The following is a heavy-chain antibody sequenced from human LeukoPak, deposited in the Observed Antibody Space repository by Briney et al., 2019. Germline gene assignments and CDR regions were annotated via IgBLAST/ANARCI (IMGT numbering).Heavy chain of an antibody. J-gene: IGHJ3*02. Sequence: VKPSETLSLTCTVSGGSVSGYYWSWIRQPPGKGLEWIGSIYSSGSTNSNPSLKSRVTISVDTSKSQFSLKMTSVTAADTAVYYCARQGSGGRAFDIWGQGTMVAVSS. V-gene: IGHV4-59*08. CDR3: ARQGSGGRAFDI. CDR2: IYSSGST. CDR1: GGSVSGYY. D-gene: IGHD1-26*01.